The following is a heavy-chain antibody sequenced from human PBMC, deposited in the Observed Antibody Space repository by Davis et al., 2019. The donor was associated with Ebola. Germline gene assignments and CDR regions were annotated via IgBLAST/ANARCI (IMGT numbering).Heavy chain of an antibody. V-gene: IGHV1-46*01. J-gene: IGHJ4*01. D-gene: IGHD1-14*01. CDR1: GYTFTSYY. CDR2: INPSGGST. CDR3: AASAGTVGKFDY. Sequence: AASVKVSCKASGYTFTSYYMHWVRQAPGQGLEWMGIINPSGGSTSYAQKFQGRVTMTRDTSTSTVYMELSSLRSDDTAVYYCAASAGTVGKFDYWGQGTLLTVSS.